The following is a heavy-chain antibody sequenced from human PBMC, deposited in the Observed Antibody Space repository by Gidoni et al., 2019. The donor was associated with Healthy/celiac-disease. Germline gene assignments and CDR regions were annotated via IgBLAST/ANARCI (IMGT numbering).Heavy chain of an antibody. J-gene: IGHJ4*02. D-gene: IGHD1-26*01. Sequence: QVQLVESGGGLVKHGGSLGLSCAASGFTFSDYYMRWIRQAPGKGREWVSYISSSSSYTNYADSVKGRFTISRDNAKNSLYLQMNSLRAEDTAVYYCARVRSGSYYFDYWGQGTLVTVSS. V-gene: IGHV3-11*05. CDR3: ARVRSGSYYFDY. CDR1: GFTFSDYY. CDR2: ISSSSSYT.